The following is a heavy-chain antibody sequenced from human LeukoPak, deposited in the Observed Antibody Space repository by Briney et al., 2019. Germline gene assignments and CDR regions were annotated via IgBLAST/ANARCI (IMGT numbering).Heavy chain of an antibody. D-gene: IGHD6-13*01. CDR3: AKAASSSWPSYYYGMDV. Sequence: GGSLRLSCAASGFIFSSYSMSWVRQAPGKGLEWVSVITGSGGNTYNADSVKGRFTIFKDNSKNTVYLQMSSLRVDDTAVYYCAKAASSSWPSYYYGMDVWGQGTTVTVSS. CDR2: ITGSGGNT. CDR1: GFIFSSYS. J-gene: IGHJ6*02. V-gene: IGHV3-23*01.